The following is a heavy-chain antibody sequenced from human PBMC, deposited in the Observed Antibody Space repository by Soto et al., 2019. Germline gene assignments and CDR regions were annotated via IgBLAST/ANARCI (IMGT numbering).Heavy chain of an antibody. Sequence: GASVKVSCKASGCTFTDYYVHWVRQAPGQGLEWMGWINPKSGGTNYAQKFQGRVSMTRDTSISTAYMELSRLRYDDTAVYYCARGGITIFGVVDHWGQGTPVTVSS. V-gene: IGHV1-2*02. J-gene: IGHJ4*02. CDR2: INPKSGGT. CDR1: GCTFTDYY. D-gene: IGHD3-3*01. CDR3: ARGGITIFGVVDH.